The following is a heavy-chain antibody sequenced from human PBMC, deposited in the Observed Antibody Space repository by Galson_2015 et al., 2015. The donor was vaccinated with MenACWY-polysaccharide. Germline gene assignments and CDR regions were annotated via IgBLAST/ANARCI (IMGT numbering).Heavy chain of an antibody. Sequence: SLRLSCAASGFTFSSYAMSWVRQAPGKGLEWVSAISGSGGSTYYADSVKGRFTISRDNSKNTLYLQMNSLRAEDTAVYYCAKRYNWNDRVFDYWGQGTLVTVSS. CDR2: ISGSGGST. J-gene: IGHJ4*02. CDR3: AKRYNWNDRVFDY. D-gene: IGHD1-20*01. V-gene: IGHV3-23*01. CDR1: GFTFSSYA.